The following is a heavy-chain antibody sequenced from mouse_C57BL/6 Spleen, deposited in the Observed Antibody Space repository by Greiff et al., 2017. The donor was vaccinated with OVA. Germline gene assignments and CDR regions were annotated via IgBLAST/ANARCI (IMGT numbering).Heavy chain of an antibody. CDR3: ARWPDGTYAMDY. D-gene: IGHD2-3*01. CDR2: IDPSDSET. V-gene: IGHV1-52*01. CDR1: GYTFTSYW. J-gene: IGHJ4*01. Sequence: QVQLQQPGAELVRPGSSVKLSCKASGYTFTSYWMHWVKQRPIQGLEWIGNIDPSDSETHYNQKFKDKATLTVDKSSSTAYMQLSSLTSEDSAVYYCARWPDGTYAMDYWGQGTSVTVSS.